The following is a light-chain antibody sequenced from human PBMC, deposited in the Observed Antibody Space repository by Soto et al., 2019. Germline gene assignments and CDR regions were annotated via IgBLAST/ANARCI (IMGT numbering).Light chain of an antibody. V-gene: IGLV1-40*01. J-gene: IGLJ3*02. Sequence: QSVLTQPPSVSGAPGQRVTISCTGSSSNIGAGYDVHWYQQLPGTAPKLLIYGNSNRPSVVPDRFSGSKSGTSASLAITGLQAEDEADYYCPSYDSSLSGWVFGGGNKLTVL. CDR3: PSYDSSLSGWV. CDR2: GNS. CDR1: SSNIGAGYD.